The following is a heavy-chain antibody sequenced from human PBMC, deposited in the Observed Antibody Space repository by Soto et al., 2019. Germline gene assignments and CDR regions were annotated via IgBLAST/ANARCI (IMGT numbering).Heavy chain of an antibody. Sequence: ASVKVSCKASGGTFSSYAISWVRQAPGQGLEWMGGIIPIFGTANYAQKFQGRVTITADESTSTAYMELSSLRSEDTAVYYCARGAAMAYGMDVWGQGTTVTVSS. D-gene: IGHD5-18*01. CDR2: IIPIFGTA. V-gene: IGHV1-69*13. J-gene: IGHJ6*02. CDR3: ARGAAMAYGMDV. CDR1: GGTFSSYA.